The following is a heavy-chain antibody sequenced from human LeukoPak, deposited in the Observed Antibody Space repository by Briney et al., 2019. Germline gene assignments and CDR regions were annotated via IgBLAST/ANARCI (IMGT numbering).Heavy chain of an antibody. CDR1: GFTFSSYS. Sequence: GGSLRLSCAASGFTFSSYSMNWVRQAPGKGLEWVSSISSGSSYIYYADSVKGRFTISGDNAKISLYLQMNSLRAEDTAVCYCARGPSLYYYDSSGYPYYFDYWGQGTLVTVSS. D-gene: IGHD3-22*01. J-gene: IGHJ4*02. CDR2: ISSGSSYI. V-gene: IGHV3-21*01. CDR3: ARGPSLYYYDSSGYPYYFDY.